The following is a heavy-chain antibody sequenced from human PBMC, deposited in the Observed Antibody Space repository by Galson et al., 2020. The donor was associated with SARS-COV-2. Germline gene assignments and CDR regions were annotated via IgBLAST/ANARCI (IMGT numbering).Heavy chain of an antibody. CDR1: GFTFSNYV. J-gene: IGHJ4*02. V-gene: IGHV3-30*04. CDR3: ARGGEWELPYYFDY. D-gene: IGHD1-26*01. CDR2: ISSDGSNS. Sequence: GGSLRLSCAASGFTFSNYVMHWVRQAPGKVPEWVAVISSDGSNSFYADSLKGRFTISRDNSKSTLYLQMNSLRAEDTAVYYCARGGEWELPYYFDYWGQGTLVTVSS.